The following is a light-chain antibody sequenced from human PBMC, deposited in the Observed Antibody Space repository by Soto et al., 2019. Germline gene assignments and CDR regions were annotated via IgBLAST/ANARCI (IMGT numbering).Light chain of an antibody. V-gene: IGLV1-44*01. J-gene: IGLJ1*01. CDR2: SHN. CDR1: SSNIGSNT. CDR3: AAWDDSLNGYV. Sequence: QSVLTQPPSASGTPGQRVTISCSGSSSNIGSNTVNWYQQLPGTAPKLLIYSHNQRPSGVPDRFSGSMSGTSASLAISGLQSEDEADYYCAAWDDSLNGYVFGTGTKVTVL.